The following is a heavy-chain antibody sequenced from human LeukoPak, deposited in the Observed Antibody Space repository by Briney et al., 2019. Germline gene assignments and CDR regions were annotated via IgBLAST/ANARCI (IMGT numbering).Heavy chain of an antibody. CDR2: IIPIFGTA. V-gene: IGHV1-69*05. Sequence: SVKVSCKASGGTFSSYAISWVRQAPGQGLEWMGRIIPIFGTANYAQKFQGRVTITTDESTSTAYMELSSMRSEDTAVYYCATTLPYYYDRSGYFDYWGQGTLVTVSS. CDR1: GGTFSSYA. D-gene: IGHD3-22*01. J-gene: IGHJ4*02. CDR3: ATTLPYYYDRSGYFDY.